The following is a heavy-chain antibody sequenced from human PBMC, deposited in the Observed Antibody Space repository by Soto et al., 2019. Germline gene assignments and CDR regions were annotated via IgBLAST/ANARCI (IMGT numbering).Heavy chain of an antibody. CDR3: ARATIVGRTIFGVVTVLFDY. D-gene: IGHD3-3*01. CDR2: INHSGST. V-gene: IGHV4-34*01. Sequence: SETLSLTCAVYGGSFSGYYWSWIRQPPGKGLEWIGEINHSGSTNYNPSLKSRVTISVDTSKNQFSLKLSSVTAADTAVYYCARATIVGRTIFGVVTVLFDYWGQGTLVTVS. J-gene: IGHJ4*02. CDR1: GGSFSGYY.